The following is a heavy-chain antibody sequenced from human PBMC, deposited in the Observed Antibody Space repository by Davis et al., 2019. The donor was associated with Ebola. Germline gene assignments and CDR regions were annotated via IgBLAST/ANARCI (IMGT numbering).Heavy chain of an antibody. CDR2: ISGGGVST. V-gene: IGHV3-23*01. J-gene: IGHJ6*02. CDR1: GSTFNSNA. Sequence: PGGSLRPSCAASGSTFNSNAMSWVRQAPGKGLEWVSAISGGGVSTYQADSVKGRFIISRDNSKNTLHLQMNSLRADDTAVYYCAKGYSSGRLDVWGQETTVTVSS. D-gene: IGHD6-19*01. CDR3: AKGYSSGRLDV.